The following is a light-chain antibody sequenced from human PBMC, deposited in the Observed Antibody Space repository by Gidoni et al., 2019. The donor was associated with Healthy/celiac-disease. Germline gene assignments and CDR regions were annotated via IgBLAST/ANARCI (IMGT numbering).Light chain of an antibody. J-gene: IGLJ1*01. CDR1: AVMLGVIT. V-gene: IGLV2-23*03. CDR2: EGS. Sequence: QSALTQPASVSGSPDSRSPSPSLEPAVMLGVITLSPDTNSTQAKPPKLMIYEGSKRPSGVSNRFSGSKSGNTASLTISGLQAEDEADYYCCSYAGSSTFVFGTGTKVTVL. CDR3: CSYAGSSTFV.